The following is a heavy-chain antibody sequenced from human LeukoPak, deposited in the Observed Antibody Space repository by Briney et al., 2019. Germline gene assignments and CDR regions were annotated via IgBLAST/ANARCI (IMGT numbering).Heavy chain of an antibody. CDR3: ARGQVVVASTSNYYYYYGMDV. D-gene: IGHD2-15*01. CDR2: INHSGST. CDR1: GGSFSGYY. J-gene: IGHJ6*02. Sequence: PSETLSLTCAVYGGSFSGYYWSWIRQPPGKGLEWIGEINHSGSTNYNPSLKSRVTISVDTSKNQFSLKLSSVTAEDTAVYYCARGQVVVASTSNYYYYYGMDVWGQGTTVTVSS. V-gene: IGHV4-34*01.